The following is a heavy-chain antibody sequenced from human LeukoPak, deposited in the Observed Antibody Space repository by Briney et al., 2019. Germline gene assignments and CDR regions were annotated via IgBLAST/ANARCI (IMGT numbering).Heavy chain of an antibody. Sequence: GGSLRLSCAASGFTFSSYDMHWVRQAKGKGLEWVSAIGTTGDTYYPSSVKGRFTISRENAKNSLYLQMNRLRAGDTAVYYCARGLRDSGYAYAFDIWGQGTMVTVSS. CDR3: ARGLRDSGYAYAFDI. J-gene: IGHJ3*02. CDR2: IGTTGDT. D-gene: IGHD5-12*01. V-gene: IGHV3-13*04. CDR1: GFTFSSYD.